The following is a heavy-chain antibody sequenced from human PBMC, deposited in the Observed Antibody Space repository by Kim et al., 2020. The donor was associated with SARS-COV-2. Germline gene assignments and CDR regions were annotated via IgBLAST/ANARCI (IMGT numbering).Heavy chain of an antibody. CDR1: GFTFSNYW. J-gene: IGHJ4*02. Sequence: GGSLRLSCAASGFTFSNYWPHWVRQVPGKGLVWVAGINNDGTNTYYADSVKGRFTISRDNAKKTVYLQMNSLGAEDTAVYYCTTDFEYWGQGTLVTVSS. V-gene: IGHV3-74*01. CDR2: INNDGTNT. CDR3: TTDFEY.